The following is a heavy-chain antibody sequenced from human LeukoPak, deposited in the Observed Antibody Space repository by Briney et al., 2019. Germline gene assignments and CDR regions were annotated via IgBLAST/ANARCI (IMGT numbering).Heavy chain of an antibody. CDR3: ARGRSGYYFDY. CDR1: GLTFSSVS. J-gene: IGHJ4*02. Sequence: PGGSLRLSCAASGLTFSSVSMNWVRQAPGKALEWVSYISSTSTSTYYADSAKGRFTISRDNAQNSLYLQMNSLGDDDTAVYYCARGRSGYYFDYWGQGTLVTVSS. CDR2: ISSTSTST. V-gene: IGHV3-48*02. D-gene: IGHD3-22*01.